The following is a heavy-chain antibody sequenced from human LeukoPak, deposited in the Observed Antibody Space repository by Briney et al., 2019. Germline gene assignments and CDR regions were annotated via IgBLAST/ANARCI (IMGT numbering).Heavy chain of an antibody. CDR1: GGSLSGYY. CDR2: INHSGST. CDR3: ARETIFGVVILDY. V-gene: IGHV4-34*01. Sequence: SETLSLTCAVYGGSLSGYYWSWIRQPPGKGLEWIGEINHSGSTNYNPSLKSRVTISVDTSKNQFSLKLSSVTAADTAVYYCARETIFGVVILDYWGQGTLVTVSS. D-gene: IGHD3-3*01. J-gene: IGHJ4*02.